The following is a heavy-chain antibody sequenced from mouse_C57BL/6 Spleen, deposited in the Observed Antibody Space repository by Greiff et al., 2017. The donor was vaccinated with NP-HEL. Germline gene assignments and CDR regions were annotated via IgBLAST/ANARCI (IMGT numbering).Heavy chain of an antibody. CDR2: INPSSGYT. CDR1: GYTFTSYT. CDR3: ASIYDGYYVSH. Sequence: VKLQQSGAELARPGASVKMSCKASGYTFTSYTMHWVKQRPGQGLEWIGYINPSSGYTKYNQKFKDKATLTADKSSSTAYMQLSSLTSEDSAVYYCASIYDGYYVSHWGQGTTLTVSS. J-gene: IGHJ2*01. V-gene: IGHV1-4*01. D-gene: IGHD2-3*01.